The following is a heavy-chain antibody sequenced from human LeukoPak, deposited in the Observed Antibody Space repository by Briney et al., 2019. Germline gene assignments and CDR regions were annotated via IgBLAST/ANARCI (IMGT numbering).Heavy chain of an antibody. V-gene: IGHV1-8*03. Sequence: ASVKVSCKASGYTFTSYDINWVRQATGQGLEWMGWMNPNSGNTGYAQKFQGRVTITRNTSISTAYMELSSLRAEDTAVYYCARDHRYCSSTSCYKRAGYFDYWGQGTLVTVSS. CDR2: MNPNSGNT. CDR1: GYTFTSYD. J-gene: IGHJ4*02. D-gene: IGHD2-2*02. CDR3: ARDHRYCSSTSCYKRAGYFDY.